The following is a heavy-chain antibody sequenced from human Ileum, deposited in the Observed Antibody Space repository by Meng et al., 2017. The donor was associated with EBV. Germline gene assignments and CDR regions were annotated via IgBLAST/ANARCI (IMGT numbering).Heavy chain of an antibody. J-gene: IGHJ4*02. Sequence: QVLLPEPGPGVVKPSETLSPPCTVSDGSVSSGRYYWSWIRQPPGKGLEWIAYIYYSGSTSYNPSLKSRVTISVDTSKNQFSLKLSSVTAADTAVYYCAREGASESFYDYWGQGTLVTVSS. CDR1: DGSVSSGRYY. CDR2: IYYSGST. CDR3: AREGASESFYDY. V-gene: IGHV4-61*01. D-gene: IGHD1-26*01.